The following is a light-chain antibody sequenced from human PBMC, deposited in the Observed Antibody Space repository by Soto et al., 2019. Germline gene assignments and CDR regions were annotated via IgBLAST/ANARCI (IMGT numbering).Light chain of an antibody. J-gene: IGKJ5*01. CDR3: QQVHSFPIT. CDR1: QDISTW. V-gene: IGKV1-12*01. CDR2: AAS. Sequence: DIQMTQSPSSVSASVGDRVIITCRASQDISTWLAWYQKKPGMAPNLLISAASNLQSGVPSRFRGSGSGTDFTLTINSLQPEDFATYYCQQVHSFPITFGQGTRLDLK.